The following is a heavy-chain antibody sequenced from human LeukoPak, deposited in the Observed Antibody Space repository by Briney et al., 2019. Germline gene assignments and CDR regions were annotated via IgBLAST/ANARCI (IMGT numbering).Heavy chain of an antibody. D-gene: IGHD5/OR15-5a*01. CDR2: IYPGDSDT. J-gene: IGHJ6*03. V-gene: IGHV5-51*01. Sequence: GASLQISCKGSGYSFTSYWIGWVRQLPGKGLEWMGIIYPGDSDTRYSPSFQGQVTISADKSISTAYLQWSSLKASDTAMYYCARLVLYDGGPVRYSGYYYYMDVWGKGTTVTVSS. CDR1: GYSFTSYW. CDR3: ARLVLYDGGPVRYSGYYYYMDV.